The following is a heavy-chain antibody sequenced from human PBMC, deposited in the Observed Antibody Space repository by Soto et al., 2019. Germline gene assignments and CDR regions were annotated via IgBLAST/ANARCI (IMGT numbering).Heavy chain of an antibody. Sequence: QVQLQESGPGLVKPSETLSLNCSVSGDAISRHYWSWIRQSPGKGLEWLVYFFHTGTALYNPSLRRRVTMSVDTSKNQFPLKLTSVIPADTAVYFCARNYGGNSQFFDLWGRGTLVTVSS. J-gene: IGHJ2*01. CDR3: ARNYGGNSQFFDL. CDR2: FFHTGTA. CDR1: GDAISRHY. D-gene: IGHD4-17*01. V-gene: IGHV4-59*11.